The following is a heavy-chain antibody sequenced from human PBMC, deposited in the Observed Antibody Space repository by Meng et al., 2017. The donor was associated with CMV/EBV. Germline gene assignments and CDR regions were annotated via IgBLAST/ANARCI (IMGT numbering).Heavy chain of an antibody. CDR3: ARDSSRRNDFWSGSGQGYFDL. J-gene: IGHJ2*01. CDR1: GFTFSSYA. CDR2: ISYDGSNK. D-gene: IGHD3-3*01. Sequence: GESLKISCAASGFTFSSYAMHWVRRAPGKGLEWVAVISYDGSNKYYADSVKGRFTISRDNSKNTLYLQMNSLRAEDTAVYYCARDSSRRNDFWSGSGQGYFDLWGRGTLVTVSS. V-gene: IGHV3-30*04.